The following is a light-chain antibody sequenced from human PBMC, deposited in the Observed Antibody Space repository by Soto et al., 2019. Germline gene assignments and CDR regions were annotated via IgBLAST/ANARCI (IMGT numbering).Light chain of an antibody. J-gene: IGLJ1*01. CDR3: GTWDNSLSAYV. CDR2: DNN. Sequence: QSVLTQPPSVSAAPGQKVTISCSGSSSNIGKNYVSWYQQFPGTAPKLLIYDNNKRPSGIPDRFSGSKSGTSATLGITGLQTGEEADYYCGTWDNSLSAYVFGTGTKVTV. CDR1: SSNIGKNY. V-gene: IGLV1-51*01.